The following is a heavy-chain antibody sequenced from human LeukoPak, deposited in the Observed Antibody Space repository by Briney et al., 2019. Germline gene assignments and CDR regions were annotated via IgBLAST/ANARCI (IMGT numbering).Heavy chain of an antibody. CDR1: GGSISGGGYY. J-gene: IGHJ3*02. CDR2: IYYSGST. CDR3: ARDYGSGDGTDAFDI. Sequence: PSETLSLTCSVPGGSISGGGYYWSWIRQHPGKGLEWIGYIYYSGSTYYNPSLKSRVTISVDTSKNQFSLKLSSVTAADTAVYYCARDYGSGDGTDAFDIWGQGTMVTVSS. V-gene: IGHV4-31*03. D-gene: IGHD3-10*01.